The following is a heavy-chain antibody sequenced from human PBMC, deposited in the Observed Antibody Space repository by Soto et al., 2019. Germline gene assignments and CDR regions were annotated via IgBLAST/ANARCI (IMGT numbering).Heavy chain of an antibody. CDR1: GFTFSSYS. V-gene: IGHV3-48*01. CDR2: ISSSSTTI. D-gene: IGHD3-9*01. Sequence: GGSLRLACAASGFTFSSYSMNWVSQAPGKGLEWVSYISSSSTTIYYADSVKGRFTISRDNAKNSLYLQMNSLRAEDTAVYYCARDLRYFDTWDYWGQGTLVTVSS. CDR3: ARDLRYFDTWDY. J-gene: IGHJ4*02.